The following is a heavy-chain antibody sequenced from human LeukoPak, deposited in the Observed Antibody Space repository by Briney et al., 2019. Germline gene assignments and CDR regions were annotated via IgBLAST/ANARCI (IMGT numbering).Heavy chain of an antibody. CDR3: ATDPYSSSWYVWFGFDY. CDR2: MNPNSGNT. Sequence: ASVKVSCKASGYTFTSYDINWVRQATGQGLEWMGWMNPNSGNTGYAQKFQGRVTMTRNTSISTAYMELSSLRSEDTAVYYCATDPYSSSWYVWFGFDYWGQGTLVTVSS. V-gene: IGHV1-8*01. D-gene: IGHD6-13*01. J-gene: IGHJ4*02. CDR1: GYTFTSYD.